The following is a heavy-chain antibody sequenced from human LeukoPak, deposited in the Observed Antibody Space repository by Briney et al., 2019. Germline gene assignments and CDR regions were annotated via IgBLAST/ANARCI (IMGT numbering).Heavy chain of an antibody. CDR1: GFTFSDYY. Sequence: GGSLRLSCAASGFTFSDYYMSWIRQAPGKGLEWVSYISSSGSTIHYADSVKGRFTISRDNAKNSLYLQMNSLRAEDTAVYYCARVGTMTVDEVIPGFEGYYYMDVWGKGTTVTDSS. D-gene: IGHD3-22*01. CDR3: ARVGTMTVDEVIPGFEGYYYMDV. CDR2: ISSSGSTI. J-gene: IGHJ6*03. V-gene: IGHV3-11*04.